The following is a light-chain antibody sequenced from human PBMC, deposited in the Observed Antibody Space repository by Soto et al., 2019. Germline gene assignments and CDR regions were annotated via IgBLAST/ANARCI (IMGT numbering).Light chain of an antibody. CDR3: QQYNSYSRT. Sequence: DIQRTQCPSTLSESVGDRVTITCRASQSISSWLAWYQQKPGKAPKLLIYDASSLESGVPSRFSGSGSGTEFTLTISSLQPDDFATYYCQQYNSYSRTFGHGTKVDIK. J-gene: IGKJ1*01. CDR2: DAS. V-gene: IGKV1-5*01. CDR1: QSISSW.